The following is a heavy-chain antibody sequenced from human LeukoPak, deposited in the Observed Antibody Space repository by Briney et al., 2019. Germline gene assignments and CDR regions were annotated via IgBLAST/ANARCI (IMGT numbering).Heavy chain of an antibody. Sequence: SETLSLTCAVYGGSFSGYYWSWIRQPPGKGLEWIGEINHSGSTNYNPSLKSRVTISVDTSKNQFSLKLSSVTAADTAVYYCARRPARYYYYYYMDVWGKGTTATVSS. CDR2: INHSGST. J-gene: IGHJ6*03. CDR1: GGSFSGYY. V-gene: IGHV4-34*01. D-gene: IGHD6-6*01. CDR3: ARRPARYYYYYYMDV.